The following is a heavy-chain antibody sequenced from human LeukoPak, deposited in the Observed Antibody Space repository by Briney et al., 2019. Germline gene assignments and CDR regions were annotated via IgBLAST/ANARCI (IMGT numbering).Heavy chain of an antibody. V-gene: IGHV4-34*01. Sequence: PSETLSLTCAVYGGFFSGYYWSWIRQPPGKGLEWIGEINHSGSTNYNPSLKSRVTISVDTSKNQFSLKLSSVTAADTAVYYCARDKIAAAGGFDWFDPWGQGTLVTVSS. CDR3: ARDKIAAAGGFDWFDP. CDR2: INHSGST. CDR1: GGFFSGYY. D-gene: IGHD6-13*01. J-gene: IGHJ5*02.